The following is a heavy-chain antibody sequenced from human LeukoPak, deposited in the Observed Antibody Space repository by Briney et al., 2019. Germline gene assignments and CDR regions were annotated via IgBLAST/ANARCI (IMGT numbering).Heavy chain of an antibody. J-gene: IGHJ6*02. CDR3: VRDMDV. V-gene: IGHV3-7*05. CDR2: INQDGHEK. CDR1: GFTFSSYW. Sequence: PGGSLRLSCVTSGFTFSSYWMTWVRQAPGKGLEWVANINQDGHEKNYVGSVKGRFTISRDNPKNSLYLQMNSLRAEDTAVYFCVRDMDVWAQGTTVTVSS.